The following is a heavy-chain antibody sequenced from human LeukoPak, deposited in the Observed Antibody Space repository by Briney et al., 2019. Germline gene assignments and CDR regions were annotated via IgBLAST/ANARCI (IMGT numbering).Heavy chain of an antibody. CDR2: ISGSGGST. Sequence: GGSLRLSCAASGFTFSSYAMSWVRQAPGKGLEWVAAISGSGGSTYYADYVKGRFTISRDNSKNTLYLQMNSLRAEDTAVYYCANSYYYDSSGFYWGQGTLVTVSS. V-gene: IGHV3-23*01. D-gene: IGHD3-22*01. CDR1: GFTFSSYA. J-gene: IGHJ4*02. CDR3: ANSYYYDSSGFY.